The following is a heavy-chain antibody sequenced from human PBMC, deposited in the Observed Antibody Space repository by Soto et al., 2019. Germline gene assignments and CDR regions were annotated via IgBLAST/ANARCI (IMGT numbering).Heavy chain of an antibody. CDR3: ARKQQLDNYYCMDV. V-gene: IGHV3-33*01. D-gene: IGHD6-13*01. Sequence: PGGSLRLSCAASGFTFSSYGMHWVRQAPGKGLEWVAVIWYDGSNKYYADSVKGRFTISRDNSKNTLYLQMNSLRAEDTAVYYCARKQQLDNYYCMDVWGQGTTVTV. CDR1: GFTFSSYG. CDR2: IWYDGSNK. J-gene: IGHJ6*02.